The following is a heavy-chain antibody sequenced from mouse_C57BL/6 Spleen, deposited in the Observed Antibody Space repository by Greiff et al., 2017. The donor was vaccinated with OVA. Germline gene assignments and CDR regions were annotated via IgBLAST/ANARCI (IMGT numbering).Heavy chain of an antibody. CDR3: AREGTYGSYYAMDY. CDR1: GYAFSSYW. Sequence: VQLQQSGAELVKPGASVKISCKASGYAFSSYWMNWVKQRPGKGLEWIGQIYPGDGDTNYNGKFKGKATLTADKSSSTAYMQLSSLTSEDSAVYFCAREGTYGSYYAMDYWGQGTSVTVSS. V-gene: IGHV1-80*01. D-gene: IGHD2-2*01. CDR2: IYPGDGDT. J-gene: IGHJ4*01.